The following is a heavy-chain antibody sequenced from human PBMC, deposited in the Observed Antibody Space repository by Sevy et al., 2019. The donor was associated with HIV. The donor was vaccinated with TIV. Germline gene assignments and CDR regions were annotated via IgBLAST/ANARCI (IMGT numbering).Heavy chain of an antibody. CDR3: AREGFLTGGLIVSYGMDV. V-gene: IGHV3-30*04. CDR2: MSYNGNKK. D-gene: IGHD3-16*02. Sequence: GGSLRLSCAASGFSFSRSPMHWVRQAPGKGLEWMAVMSYNGNKKYNEYSVKGRFSISRDESKNTLYLQMKRLRVKDTAVYYCAREGFLTGGLIVSYGMDVWGQGTTVTVSS. J-gene: IGHJ6*02. CDR1: GFSFSRSP.